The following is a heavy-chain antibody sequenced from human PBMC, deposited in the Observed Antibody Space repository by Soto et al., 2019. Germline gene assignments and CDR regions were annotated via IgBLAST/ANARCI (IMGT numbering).Heavy chain of an antibody. CDR1: GGSISSYY. D-gene: IGHD3-10*02. J-gene: IGHJ5*01. CDR2: IFYSGST. CDR3: ASMIGDPVLSFDS. Sequence: QVQLQESGPGLVKPSETLSLTCTVSGGSISSYYWSWIRQPPGKGLEWIGFIFYSGSTSYNPSLKSRVPISIDTSEYQFSLNLNSVTAADTAVYYCASMIGDPVLSFDSWGQGTLVAVSS. V-gene: IGHV4-59*01.